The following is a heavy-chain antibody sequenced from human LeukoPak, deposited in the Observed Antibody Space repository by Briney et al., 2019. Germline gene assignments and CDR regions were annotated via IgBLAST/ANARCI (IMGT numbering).Heavy chain of an antibody. Sequence: GGSLRLSCAASGFTFSSFWMHWVRQVPGKGLVWVSGINSDGSIRSYADSVKGRFSISRDNAKTTVYLQMNSLRAEDTAVYYCARGGYGAHMGWGQGTLVTVSS. D-gene: IGHD4/OR15-4a*01. CDR1: GFTFSSFW. J-gene: IGHJ4*02. CDR3: ARGGYGAHMG. CDR2: INSDGSIR. V-gene: IGHV3-74*01.